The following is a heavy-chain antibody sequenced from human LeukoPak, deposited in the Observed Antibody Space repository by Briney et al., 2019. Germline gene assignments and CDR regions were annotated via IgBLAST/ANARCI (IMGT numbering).Heavy chain of an antibody. Sequence: GGSLRLSCAASGFTFSSYAMSWVRQAPGKGLEWVSAISGSGGSTYYADSVKGRFTISRDNSKNTPYLQMNSLRAEDTAVYYCANIPRSGYTFDYWGQGTLVTVSS. J-gene: IGHJ4*02. CDR3: ANIPRSGYTFDY. V-gene: IGHV3-23*01. CDR2: ISGSGGST. D-gene: IGHD3-22*01. CDR1: GFTFSSYA.